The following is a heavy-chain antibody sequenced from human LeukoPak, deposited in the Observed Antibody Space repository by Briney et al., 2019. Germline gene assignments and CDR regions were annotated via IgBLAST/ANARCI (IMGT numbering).Heavy chain of an antibody. CDR2: XXXXNT. CDR3: ARLSGGYYYGSGSYGYFDY. Sequence: XXXXNTNYAQKLQGRVTMTTDTSTSTAYMELRSLRSDDTAVYYCARLSGGYYYGSGSYGYFDYWGQGTLVTVSS. V-gene: IGHV1-18*01. D-gene: IGHD3-10*01. J-gene: IGHJ4*02.